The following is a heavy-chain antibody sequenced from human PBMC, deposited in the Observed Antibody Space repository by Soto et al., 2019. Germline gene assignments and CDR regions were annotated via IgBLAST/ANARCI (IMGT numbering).Heavy chain of an antibody. D-gene: IGHD3-10*01. CDR1: GGSISSGGYY. V-gene: IGHV4-31*03. J-gene: IGHJ6*03. Sequence: QVQLQESGPGLVKPSQTLSLTCTVSGGSISSGGYYWSWIRQHPGKGLEWIGYIYYSGSTYYNPSLKSRVTISVDTSKNQFSLKLSSVTAADTAVYHCARVDGSGSYEYYYMDVWGKETTVTVSS. CDR3: ARVDGSGSYEYYYMDV. CDR2: IYYSGST.